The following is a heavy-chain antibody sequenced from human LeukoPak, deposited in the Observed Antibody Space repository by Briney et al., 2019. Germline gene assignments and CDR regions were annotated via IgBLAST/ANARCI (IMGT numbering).Heavy chain of an antibody. CDR1: GFTFSSYS. CDR2: ISSSSSYI. V-gene: IGHV3-21*01. Sequence: GGSLRLSCAASGFTFSSYSMNWVRQAPGKGLEWVSSISSSSSYIYYADSVKGRFTISRDNAKNSLYLQMNSLRAEDTAVYYCAVLAVDIVATGGADYWGQGTLVTVSS. CDR3: AVLAVDIVATGGADY. J-gene: IGHJ4*02. D-gene: IGHD5-12*01.